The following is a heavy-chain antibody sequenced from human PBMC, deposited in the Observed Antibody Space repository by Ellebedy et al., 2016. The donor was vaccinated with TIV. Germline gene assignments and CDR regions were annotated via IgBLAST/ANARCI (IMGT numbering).Heavy chain of an antibody. CDR2: ISSTGSRT. CDR1: GFTFSSFA. D-gene: IGHD5-24*01. Sequence: GESLKISCAASGFTFSSFAMSWVRQAPGKGLEWVSTISSTGSRTYYADSVKGRFTISRDNSKNTIYLQMNSLRADDTAIYYCAKDLVAGDGRWVFDIWGQGTTVTVSS. J-gene: IGHJ6*02. CDR3: AKDLVAGDGRWVFDI. V-gene: IGHV3-23*01.